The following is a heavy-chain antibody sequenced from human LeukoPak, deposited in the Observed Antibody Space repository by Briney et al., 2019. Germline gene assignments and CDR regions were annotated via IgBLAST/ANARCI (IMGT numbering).Heavy chain of an antibody. CDR1: GYTFTSYG. D-gene: IGHD6-19*01. J-gene: IGHJ4*02. CDR2: ISTYNGNT. V-gene: IGHV1-18*01. Sequence: GASVKVSCRASGYTFTSYGISWVRQAPGQGLEWIGWISTYNGNTNYAQKLQGRVTMTTDTSTSTAYMELRSLRSDGTAVYYCARGITSSGWYRGGGVFGDYWGQGTLVTVSS. CDR3: ARGITSSGWYRGGGVFGDY.